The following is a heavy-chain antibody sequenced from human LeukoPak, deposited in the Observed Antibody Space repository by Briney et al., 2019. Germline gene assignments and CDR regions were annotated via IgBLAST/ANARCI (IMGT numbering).Heavy chain of an antibody. V-gene: IGHV3-23*01. Sequence: PGGSLRLSCAASGFTFSSYAMSWVRQAPGKGLEWVSAINGSGGTTYCADSMKGRFTIYRDNSKNTLYVQMNSMRAEDTAVYYCAKDLIWDSSSWYLCYFDYWGQGTLVTVSS. D-gene: IGHD6-13*01. J-gene: IGHJ4*02. CDR3: AKDLIWDSSSWYLCYFDY. CDR2: INGSGGTT. CDR1: GFTFSSYA.